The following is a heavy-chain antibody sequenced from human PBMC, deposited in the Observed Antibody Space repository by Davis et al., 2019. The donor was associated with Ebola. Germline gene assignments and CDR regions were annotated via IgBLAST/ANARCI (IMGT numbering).Heavy chain of an antibody. J-gene: IGHJ4*02. CDR1: GGSISSYY. CDR2: IYYSGST. D-gene: IGHD4-17*01. CDR3: ARHGGYGDYEWDY. Sequence: MPSETLSLTCTVSGGSISSYYWSWIRQPPGKGLEWIGYIYYSGSTNYNPSLKSRVTISVDTSKNQFSLKLSFVTAADTAVYYCARHGGYGDYEWDYWGQGTLVTVSS. V-gene: IGHV4-59*08.